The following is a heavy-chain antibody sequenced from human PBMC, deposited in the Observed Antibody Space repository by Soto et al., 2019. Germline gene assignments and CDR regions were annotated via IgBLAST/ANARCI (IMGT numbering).Heavy chain of an antibody. Sequence: EVQLLESGGGLVQPGGSLRLSCAASGFTFSSYAMSWVRQAPGKGLEWVSAISTSASSTYYAYYADSVKGRFTISRDNPRNTLYLQMNSLRAEDTAVYYCAKGGTGATGYLDYWGQGTLVTASS. J-gene: IGHJ4*02. D-gene: IGHD1-7*01. V-gene: IGHV3-23*01. CDR1: GFTFSSYA. CDR3: AKGGTGATGYLDY. CDR2: ISTSASSTYYA.